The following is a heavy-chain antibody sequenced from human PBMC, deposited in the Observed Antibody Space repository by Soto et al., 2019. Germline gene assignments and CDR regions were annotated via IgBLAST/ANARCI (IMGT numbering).Heavy chain of an antibody. CDR1: GFTFSSYG. Sequence: GGSLRLSCAASGFTFSSYGMHWVRQAPGKGLEWVAVISYDGSNKYYADSVKGRFTISRDNSKNTLYLQMNSLRAEDTAVYYCAKASFGYSDSSGYYFDYWGQGTLVTVSS. CDR3: AKASFGYSDSSGYYFDY. J-gene: IGHJ4*02. V-gene: IGHV3-30*18. D-gene: IGHD3-22*01. CDR2: ISYDGSNK.